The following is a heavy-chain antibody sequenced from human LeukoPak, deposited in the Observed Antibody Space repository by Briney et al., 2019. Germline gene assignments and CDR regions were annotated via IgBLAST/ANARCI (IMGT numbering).Heavy chain of an antibody. J-gene: IGHJ4*02. CDR2: ISWDGNTK. CDR3: ARDLSERYSTDY. D-gene: IGHD1-26*01. V-gene: IGHV3-30-3*01. Sequence: PGRSLRLSCAVSGFTFKEYAIHWVRQAPGKGLEWVAFISWDGNTKYYADSVKGRFTISRDNSQNTLDLQMNSLRAEDTAVYYCARDLSERYSTDYWGQGTLVTVSS. CDR1: GFTFKEYA.